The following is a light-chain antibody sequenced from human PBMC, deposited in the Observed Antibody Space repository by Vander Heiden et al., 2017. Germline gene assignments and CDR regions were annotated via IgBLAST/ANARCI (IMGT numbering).Light chain of an antibody. CDR3: QQSYTLPWT. J-gene: IGKJ1*01. CDR1: QSINSY. V-gene: IGKV1-39*01. CDR2: AAS. Sequence: DIQMTQSPSSLSASVGDRVTITCRASQSINSYLNWYQQRAWKAPKLLIYAASSLQSGVPPRFSGSGSGTDFTLTISSLQAEDSASYYCQQSYTLPWTFGQGTKVEIK.